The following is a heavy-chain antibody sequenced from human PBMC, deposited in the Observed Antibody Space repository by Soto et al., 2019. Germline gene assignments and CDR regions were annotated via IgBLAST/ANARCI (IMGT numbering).Heavy chain of an antibody. CDR2: IYYSGST. Sequence: SETLSLTCTVSGGSISSYYWSWIRQPPGKGLEWIGYIYYSGSTNYNPSLKSRVTISVDTSKNQFSLKLSSVTAADTAVYYCASLIVVVPAAMPNWGQGTLVTVSS. CDR1: GGSISSYY. CDR3: ASLIVVVPAAMPN. V-gene: IGHV4-59*01. J-gene: IGHJ4*02. D-gene: IGHD2-2*01.